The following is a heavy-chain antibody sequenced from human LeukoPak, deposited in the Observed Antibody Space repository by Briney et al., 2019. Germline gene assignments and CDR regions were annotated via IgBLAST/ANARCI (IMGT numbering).Heavy chain of an antibody. CDR1: GGTFSSYA. V-gene: IGHV1-69*05. Sequence: GSSVKVSCKASGGTFSSYAISWVRQAPGQGLEWMGGIIPIFGTANYAQKFQGRVTITTDESTSTAYMELSSLRPEDTAVYYCARGGDYGGNFDYWGQGTLVTVSS. J-gene: IGHJ4*02. CDR2: IIPIFGTA. CDR3: ARGGDYGGNFDY. D-gene: IGHD4-23*01.